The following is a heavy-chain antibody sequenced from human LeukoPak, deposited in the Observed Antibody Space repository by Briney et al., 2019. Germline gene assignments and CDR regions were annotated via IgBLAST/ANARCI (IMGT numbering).Heavy chain of an antibody. D-gene: IGHD6-6*01. V-gene: IGHV3-23*01. J-gene: IGHJ4*02. CDR2: ISGSGGST. CDR3: AREYRGSSFNDY. CDR1: GFTFSSYA. Sequence: GGSLRLSCAASGFTFSSYAMSWVRQAPGKGLEWVSAISGSGGSTYYADSVKGRFTISRDNAKNSLYLQMTSLRADDTAVYYCAREYRGSSFNDYWGQGTLVTVSS.